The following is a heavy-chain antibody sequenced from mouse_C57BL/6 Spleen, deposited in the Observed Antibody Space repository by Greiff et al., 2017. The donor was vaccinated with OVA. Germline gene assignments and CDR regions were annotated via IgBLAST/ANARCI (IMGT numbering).Heavy chain of an antibody. Sequence: EVKLVESGGGLVKPGGSLKLSCAASGFTFSSYAMSWVRQTPEKRLEWVATISDGGSYTYYPDNVKGRFTISRDNAKNNLYLQMSHLKSEDTAMYYCARDPTAQAHPYFDYWGQGTTLTVSS. CDR2: ISDGGSYT. CDR3: ARDPTAQAHPYFDY. J-gene: IGHJ2*01. CDR1: GFTFSSYA. D-gene: IGHD3-2*02. V-gene: IGHV5-4*01.